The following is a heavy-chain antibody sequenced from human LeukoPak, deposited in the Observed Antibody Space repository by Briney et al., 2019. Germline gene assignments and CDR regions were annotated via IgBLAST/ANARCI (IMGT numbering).Heavy chain of an antibody. CDR3: ANHDYSY. D-gene: IGHD4-11*01. J-gene: IGHJ4*02. V-gene: IGHV3-21*01. CDR1: GFTFSSYA. Sequence: NPGRSLRLSCAASGFTFSSYAMNWVRQAPGKGLEWVSSISSSSSYIYYADSVKGLFTISRDNAKNSLYLQMNSLRAEDTAVYYCANHDYSYWGQGTLVTVSS. CDR2: ISSSSSYI.